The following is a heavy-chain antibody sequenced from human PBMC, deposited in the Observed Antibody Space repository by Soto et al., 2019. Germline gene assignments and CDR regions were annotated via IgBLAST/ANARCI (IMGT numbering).Heavy chain of an antibody. CDR2: IHHSGNT. V-gene: IGHV4-4*02. J-gene: IGHJ6*02. Sequence: QVQLQESGPGLVKPSGTLSLTCVVSGGSIRSNNWWNWVRQVPGRGLEWIGEIHHSGNTNYNPSLKSRATISVDKSKTQFSLKLPSLTAADTAVYYCAISMTTVSFDYYYYYGLDVWGQGTTVTVSS. CDR1: GGSIRSNNW. D-gene: IGHD4-4*01. CDR3: AISMTTVSFDYYYYYGLDV.